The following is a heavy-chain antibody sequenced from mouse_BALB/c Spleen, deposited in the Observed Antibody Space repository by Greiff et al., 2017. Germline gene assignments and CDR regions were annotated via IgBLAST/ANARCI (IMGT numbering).Heavy chain of an antibody. Sequence: QVQLQQPGAELVKPGASVTLSCTASGYTFTSYCMHWVKQRPGQGLEWIGEINPSNGRTNYNEKFESKATLTVDKSSSTAYMQLSSLTYEDSAVYYCARGEYWYFDDWGEGTTVTVSS. CDR2: INPSNGRT. J-gene: IGHJ1*01. CDR3: ARGEYWYFDD. CDR1: GYTFTSYC. V-gene: IGHV1S81*02.